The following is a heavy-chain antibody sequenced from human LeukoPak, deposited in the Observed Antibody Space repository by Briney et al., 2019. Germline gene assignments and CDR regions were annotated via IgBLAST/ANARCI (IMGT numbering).Heavy chain of an antibody. CDR3: ARATYYYDSSAAQGYFDY. J-gene: IGHJ4*02. CDR2: IGTAGDT. Sequence: GGSLRLSCAASGFTFSSYDMHWVRQATGKCLELVSAIGTAGDTYYPGSGKGRFTISRENAKNSLYLQMNSLRAGDTAVYYCARATYYYDSSAAQGYFDYWGQGTLVTVSS. CDR1: GFTFSSYD. D-gene: IGHD3-22*01. V-gene: IGHV3-13*04.